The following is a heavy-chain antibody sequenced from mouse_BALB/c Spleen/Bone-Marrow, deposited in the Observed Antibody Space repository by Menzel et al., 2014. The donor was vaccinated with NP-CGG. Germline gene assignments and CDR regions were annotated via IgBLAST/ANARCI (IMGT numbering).Heavy chain of an antibody. CDR3: AGSTPLAY. CDR2: IYPGDDDT. V-gene: IGHV1-80*01. J-gene: IGHJ3*01. D-gene: IGHD1-1*01. Sequence: QVQLKESGAELVRPGSSVKISCKASGYAFSRSWMNWVKQRPGQGLEGLGQIYPGDDDTNYSGKFKGRATLTADKSSGTAYMQLSSLTSEDSAVYFCAGSTPLAYWGQGTLVTVSA. CDR1: GYAFSRSW.